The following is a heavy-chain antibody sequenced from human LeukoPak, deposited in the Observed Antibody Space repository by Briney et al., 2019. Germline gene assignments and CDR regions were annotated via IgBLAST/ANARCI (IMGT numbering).Heavy chain of an antibody. J-gene: IGHJ4*02. CDR2: IFTSVSA. V-gene: IGHV4-4*07. Sequence: SKTLSLTCTVSAGYISSYYWSWIRQPAGKGLEWIGRIFTSVSANYNPSLESRVTMSVDSSKNQFSLNMSSVTAADTAMYFCARESYTSGWYIFDSWGQGTLVTVSS. CDR3: ARESYTSGWYIFDS. CDR1: AGYISSYY. D-gene: IGHD6-13*01.